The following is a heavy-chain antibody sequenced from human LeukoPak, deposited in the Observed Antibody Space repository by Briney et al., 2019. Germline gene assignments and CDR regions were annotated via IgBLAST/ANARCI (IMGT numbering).Heavy chain of an antibody. J-gene: IGHJ3*02. CDR2: IYSSGST. Sequence: SQTLSLTCTVSGCSITGYHWSWIRQPPGKGLEWIGYIYSSGSTEYKPSLKSRATISADTSKNQFSLKLTSVTAADTAIYYCARRNDFDIWGQGTMVTVSS. CDR1: GCSITGYH. CDR3: ARRNDFDI. V-gene: IGHV4-4*08.